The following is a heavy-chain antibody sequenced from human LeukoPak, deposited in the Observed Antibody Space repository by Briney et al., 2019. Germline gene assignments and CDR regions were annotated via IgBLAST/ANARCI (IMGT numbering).Heavy chain of an antibody. J-gene: IGHJ4*02. Sequence: GGSLRLSCAASGFIFSSWWMLWFRRPPGTGLESVAHISNDGSYIVYADSVRGRFTISRDNAENTLYLQMHSLRPEDTGVYYCVTFGFDWSSSYWGQGAQVTASS. CDR2: ISNDGSYI. V-gene: IGHV3-74*01. CDR1: GFIFSSWW. D-gene: IGHD3-9*01. CDR3: VTFGFDWSSSY.